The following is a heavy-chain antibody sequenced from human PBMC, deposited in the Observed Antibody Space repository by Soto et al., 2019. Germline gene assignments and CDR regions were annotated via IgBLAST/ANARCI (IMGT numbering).Heavy chain of an antibody. V-gene: IGHV4-59*02. CDR3: ARAPPLDTLLRYFDWKTYWFDP. CDR2: MGYNGFT. J-gene: IGHJ5*02. CDR1: GGPVTNYY. D-gene: IGHD3-9*01. Sequence: PSETLSITCTISGGPVTNYYCSWFRQPPGQGLEWIGYMGYNGFTRYNPSLKSRVTISVDTSKNQLSLKLSSVTAADTAVYYCARAPPLDTLLRYFDWKTYWFDPWGQGTLVTVSS.